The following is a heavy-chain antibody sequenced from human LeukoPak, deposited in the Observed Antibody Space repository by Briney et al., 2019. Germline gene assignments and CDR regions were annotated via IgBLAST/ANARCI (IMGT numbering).Heavy chain of an antibody. CDR1: GYTFTGYY. D-gene: IGHD6-13*01. Sequence: PRASVKVSCKASGYTFTGYYMHWVRQAPGQGLEWMGWINPNSGGTNYAQKLQGRVTMTTDTSTSTAYMELRSLRSDDTAVYYCARMGYSSSWLLSRYYYYYMDVWGKGTTVTVSS. J-gene: IGHJ6*03. V-gene: IGHV1-2*02. CDR2: INPNSGGT. CDR3: ARMGYSSSWLLSRYYYYYMDV.